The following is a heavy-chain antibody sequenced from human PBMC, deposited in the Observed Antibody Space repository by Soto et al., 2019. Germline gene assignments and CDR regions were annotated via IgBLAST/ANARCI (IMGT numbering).Heavy chain of an antibody. CDR1: GYTFTGYY. V-gene: IGHV1-2*02. D-gene: IGHD3-3*01. CDR2: INPNSGGT. Sequence: ASVKVSCKASGYTFTGYYMHWVRQAPGQGLEWMGWINPNSGGTNYAQKFQGRVTMTRDTSISTAYMELSRLRFDDTAVYYCARTAWSGVVSRWFDPWGQGTLVTVSS. J-gene: IGHJ5*02. CDR3: ARTAWSGVVSRWFDP.